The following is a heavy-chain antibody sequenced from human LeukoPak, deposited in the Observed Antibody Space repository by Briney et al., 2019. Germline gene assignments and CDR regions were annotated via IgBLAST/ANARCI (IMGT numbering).Heavy chain of an antibody. V-gene: IGHV1-69*13. Sequence: GASVKVSCKASGGTFSSYVITWVRQAPGQGLDWMGGIIPMFGTADYAQKFQGRVTITADESTSTAYMELRSLRSDDTAVYYCATDALAAAGILEDYWGQGTLVTVSS. CDR1: GGTFSSYV. CDR2: IIPMFGTA. CDR3: ATDALAAAGILEDY. J-gene: IGHJ4*02. D-gene: IGHD6-13*01.